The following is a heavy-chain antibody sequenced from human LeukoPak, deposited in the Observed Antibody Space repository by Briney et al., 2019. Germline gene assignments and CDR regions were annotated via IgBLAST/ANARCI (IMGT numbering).Heavy chain of an antibody. D-gene: IGHD3-10*01. Sequence: GGSLRLSCAASGFTFSSDWMSWVRQAPGKGLEWVANIKQDGSEKYYVDSVKGRFTITRDNAKTSMYLQMNSLRAEDTAVYYCARDPGKAMAFDIWGQGKMVTVSS. J-gene: IGHJ3*02. V-gene: IGHV3-7*01. CDR3: ARDPGKAMAFDI. CDR2: IKQDGSEK. CDR1: GFTFSSDW.